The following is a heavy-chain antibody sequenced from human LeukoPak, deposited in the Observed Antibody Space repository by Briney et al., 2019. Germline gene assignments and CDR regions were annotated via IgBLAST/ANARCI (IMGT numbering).Heavy chain of an antibody. D-gene: IGHD2/OR15-2a*01. CDR3: ARGFYATFGYGMDV. V-gene: IGHV3-66*01. CDR1: GFTVMSSF. Sequence: PGGSLRLSCAASGFTVMSSFMSWVRQAPGKGLEWISVIYSGATTYYADSVEGRFIISRGNSKNMLFLQMNSLRAEDTAVYYCARGFYATFGYGMDVWGQGTTVTASS. CDR2: IYSGATT. J-gene: IGHJ6*01.